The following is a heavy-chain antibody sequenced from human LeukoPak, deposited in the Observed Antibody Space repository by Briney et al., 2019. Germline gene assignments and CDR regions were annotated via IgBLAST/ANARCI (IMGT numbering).Heavy chain of an antibody. CDR1: GGSISNYY. CDR2: IYYTGST. D-gene: IGHD6-19*01. V-gene: IGHV4-59*08. J-gene: IGHJ5*02. CDR3: ARLSTTSGWYSWFDP. Sequence: SETLSLTCAVSGGSISNYYWSWIRQPPGKGLECIGYIYYTGSTTYNPSLKSRVTISVDSSKNQFSLRLSSVTAAGTAVYYCARLSTTSGWYSWFDPWGQGTLVTVSS.